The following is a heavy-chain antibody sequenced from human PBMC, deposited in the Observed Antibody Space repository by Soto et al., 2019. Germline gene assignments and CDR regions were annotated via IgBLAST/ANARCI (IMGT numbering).Heavy chain of an antibody. Sequence: GGSQRLSYAASGFTFSSYAMSWVRQAPGKGLEWVSAISGSGGSTYYADSVKGRLTISRDNSKNTLYLQMNSLRAEDTAVYYCAKDRYCSGGSCSYYYYYMGVWGKGTTVTVSS. CDR1: GFTFSSYA. CDR3: AKDRYCSGGSCSYYYYYMGV. J-gene: IGHJ6*03. CDR2: ISGSGGST. V-gene: IGHV3-23*01. D-gene: IGHD2-15*01.